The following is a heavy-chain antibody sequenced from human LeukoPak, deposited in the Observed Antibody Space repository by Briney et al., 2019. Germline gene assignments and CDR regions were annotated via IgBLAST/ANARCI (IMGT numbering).Heavy chain of an antibody. CDR1: GYTFTSYY. J-gene: IGHJ6*04. CDR3: ARSGDCSSTSCYGMDV. CDR2: INPNSGGT. Sequence: ASVKVSCKASGYTFTSYYTHWVRQAPGQGLEWMGWINPNSGGTNYAQKFQGRVTMTRDTSISTAYMEMSRLRSDDTAVYYCARSGDCSSTSCYGMDVWGKGTTVTVSS. D-gene: IGHD2-2*01. V-gene: IGHV1-2*02.